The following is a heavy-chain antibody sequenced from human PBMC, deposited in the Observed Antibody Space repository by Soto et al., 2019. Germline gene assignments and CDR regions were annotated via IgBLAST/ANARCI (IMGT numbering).Heavy chain of an antibody. Sequence: SVKVSCKASGGTFSSDAFSWVRQAPGQGLEWMGGIIPTSGTANYAQKFQGRATITADESTSTAYMELSSLTSEDTAVYFCARGQGYCSGGICYYYYYGMDVCGQGTTVTVYS. CDR1: GGTFSSDA. V-gene: IGHV1-69*13. CDR2: IIPTSGTA. J-gene: IGHJ6*02. D-gene: IGHD2-15*01. CDR3: ARGQGYCSGGICYYYYYGMDV.